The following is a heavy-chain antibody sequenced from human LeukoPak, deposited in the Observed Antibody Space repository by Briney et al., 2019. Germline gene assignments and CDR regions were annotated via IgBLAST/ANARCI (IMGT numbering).Heavy chain of an antibody. J-gene: IGHJ5*02. Sequence: PGGSLRLSCAASGFTFSSYAMHWVRQAPGKGLEWVAVIWYDGSNKYYADSVKGRFTISRDNSKSTLYLQMNSLRAEDTAVYYCARAYQQWLVQHNWFDPWGQGTLVTVSS. D-gene: IGHD6-19*01. CDR3: ARAYQQWLVQHNWFDP. V-gene: IGHV3-33*08. CDR2: IWYDGSNK. CDR1: GFTFSSYA.